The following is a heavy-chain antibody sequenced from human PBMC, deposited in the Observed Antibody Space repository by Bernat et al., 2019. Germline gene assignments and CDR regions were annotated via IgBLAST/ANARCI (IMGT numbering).Heavy chain of an antibody. V-gene: IGHV4-39*01. CDR2: IYYSGST. J-gene: IGHJ4*02. CDR1: GGSISSSTYY. CDR3: ARKGSVGGATSR. D-gene: IGHD1-26*01. Sequence: QLQLQESGPGLVKPSETLSLTCTVSGGSISSSTYYWGWIRQPPGKGLEWIGSIYYSGSTYYNPSLKSRVTIPVDTSKNQFSLKLSFVTAADTAVYYCARKGSVGGATSRWGQGTLVTVSS.